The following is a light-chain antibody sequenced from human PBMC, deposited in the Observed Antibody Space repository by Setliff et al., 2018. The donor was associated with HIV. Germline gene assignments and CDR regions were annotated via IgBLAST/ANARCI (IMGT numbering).Light chain of an antibody. V-gene: IGLV2-23*02. CDR1: SSDVGSYNL. CDR3: CSYARSNTYV. J-gene: IGLJ1*01. Sequence: QSVLTQPASVSRSPGQSITLSCTGTSSDVGSYNLVSWYQHHPGKAPKLLIYEVTKRPSGVSNRFSGSKSGNTASLTISGLQPEDEADYYCCSYARSNTYVFGPGAKVTV. CDR2: EVT.